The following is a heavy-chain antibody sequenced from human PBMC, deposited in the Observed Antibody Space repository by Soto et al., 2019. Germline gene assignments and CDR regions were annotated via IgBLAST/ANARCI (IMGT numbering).Heavy chain of an antibody. CDR1: GFTFSSYW. V-gene: IGHV3-74*02. D-gene: IGHD3-10*01. CDR2: MNEDGGTT. CDR3: ASDLSGRADV. Sequence: EVQLVESGGGLVRPGGSLRLSCAASGFTFSSYWMHWGRQAPGKGLVWVSRMNEDGGTTDYADSVKGRFTISRANAKNTLYLQMNSLRVEDTAVYYCASDLSGRADVWGQGTTVTVSS. J-gene: IGHJ6*02.